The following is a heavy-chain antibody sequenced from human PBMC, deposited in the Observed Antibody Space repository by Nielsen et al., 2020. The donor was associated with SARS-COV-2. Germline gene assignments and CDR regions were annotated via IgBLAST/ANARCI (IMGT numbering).Heavy chain of an antibody. Sequence: SETLSLTCTVSGGSISSGGYYWSWIRHHPGKGLEWIGYIYFSGRTCYNPSLKSRVTISVDTSKNQFSLSLRSVTAADTAVYYCARESSGYDHCNYGMDVWGQGTTVTVSS. CDR3: ARESSGYDHCNYGMDV. CDR2: IYFSGRT. J-gene: IGHJ6*02. D-gene: IGHD5-12*01. V-gene: IGHV4-31*03. CDR1: GGSISSGGYY.